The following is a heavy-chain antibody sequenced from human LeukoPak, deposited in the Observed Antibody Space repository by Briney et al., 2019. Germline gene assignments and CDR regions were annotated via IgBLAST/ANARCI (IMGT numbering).Heavy chain of an antibody. CDR1: GFTFSDYY. J-gene: IGHJ4*02. D-gene: IGHD4-23*01. V-gene: IGHV3-11*01. Sequence: PGRSLRLSCAASGFTFSDYYMNWIRQAPGKGLEWVSYMSNSGGTIYYADSVKGRFAMSRDNAKNSLYLQMNSLRAEDTAVYYCARDSGGGNFDFWGQGTVVTVSS. CDR3: ARDSGGGNFDF. CDR2: MSNSGGTI.